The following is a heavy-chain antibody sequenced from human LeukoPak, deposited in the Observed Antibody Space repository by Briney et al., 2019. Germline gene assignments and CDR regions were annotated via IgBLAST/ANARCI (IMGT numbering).Heavy chain of an antibody. D-gene: IGHD6-6*01. CDR1: GFTFSDYY. Sequence: GGSLRLSCAASGFTFSDYYMSWIRQAPGKGLEWVSYISSSGSTIYYADSVKGRFTISRDNAKNSLYLQMDSLRAEDTAVYYCSRVRSSSSYFDYWGQGTLVTVSS. CDR3: SRVRSSSSYFDY. CDR2: ISSSGSTI. V-gene: IGHV3-11*04. J-gene: IGHJ4*02.